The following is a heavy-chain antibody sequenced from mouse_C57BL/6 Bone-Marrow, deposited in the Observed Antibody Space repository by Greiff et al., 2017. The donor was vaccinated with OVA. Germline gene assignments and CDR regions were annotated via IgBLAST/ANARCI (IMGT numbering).Heavy chain of an antibody. V-gene: IGHV14-4*01. CDR1: GFNIKDDY. J-gene: IGHJ2*01. CDR3: THFSFDY. Sequence: EVQLQQSGAELVRPGASVKLSCTASGFNIKDDYMHWVKQRPEQGLEWIGWIDPENGDTEYASQFQGKATITADTSSNTAYLQLSSLTSEDTAVYYCTHFSFDYWGQGTTLTVSS. CDR2: IDPENGDT.